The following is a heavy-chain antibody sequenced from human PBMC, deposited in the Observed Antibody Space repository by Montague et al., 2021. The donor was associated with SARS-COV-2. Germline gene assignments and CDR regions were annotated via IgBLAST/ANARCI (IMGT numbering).Heavy chain of an antibody. CDR3: ARWDPQTLTLIGLRGKSASDY. D-gene: IGHD4-23*01. CDR1: GGSFSGYY. J-gene: IGHJ4*02. CDR2: INHCGTT. V-gene: IGHV4-34*01. Sequence: SETLSLTCAVYGGSFSGYYWTWIRQSPGKGLEWIAEINHCGTTNYNFNPSLRSRVTISVDTSKSQFSLKLTSVTAADTGVYYCARWDPQTLTLIGLRGKSASDYWGQGTLVTVSS.